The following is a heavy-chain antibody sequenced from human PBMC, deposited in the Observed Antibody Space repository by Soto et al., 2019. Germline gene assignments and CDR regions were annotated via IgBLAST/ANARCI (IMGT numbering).Heavy chain of an antibody. CDR3: ARVGGYYGMDV. J-gene: IGHJ6*02. CDR2: IYYSGST. V-gene: IGHV4-59*01. CDR1: GGSISSYY. Sequence: LSLTCTVSGGSISSYYWSWIRQPPGKGLEWIGYIYYSGSTNYNPSLKSRVTISVDTSKNQFSLKLSSVTAADTAVYYCARVGGYYGMDVWGQGTTVTVSS. D-gene: IGHD3-16*01.